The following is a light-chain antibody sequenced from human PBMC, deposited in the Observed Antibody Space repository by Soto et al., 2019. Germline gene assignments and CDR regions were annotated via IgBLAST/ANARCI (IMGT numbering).Light chain of an antibody. V-gene: IGKV3-11*01. J-gene: IGKJ4*01. Sequence: EVVLTQFPANLSLSPGETATLSCRASQSVSYYLAWYQQKPGQAPRLLIYDVSNRATGIPARFSGRGSGTDFTLTISSLEPEDFALYYCQQYNNWPLTFGGATKVEIK. CDR2: DVS. CDR1: QSVSYY. CDR3: QQYNNWPLT.